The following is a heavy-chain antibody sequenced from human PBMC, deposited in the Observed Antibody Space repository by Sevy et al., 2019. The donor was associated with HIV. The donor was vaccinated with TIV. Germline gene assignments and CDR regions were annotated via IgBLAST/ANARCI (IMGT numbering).Heavy chain of an antibody. CDR3: TRWSGSQSIFDY. J-gene: IGHJ4*02. CDR1: GFIFGDYG. D-gene: IGHD1-26*01. V-gene: IGHV3-49*04. Sequence: GGSLRLSCTASGFIFGDYGMSWVRHAPGEGLEWIAFFKSKIHGGTTENAASVKGRFTISRDDSKNIVYLQMSNLKTEDTAVYYCTRWSGSQSIFDYWGQGTLVTVSS. CDR2: FKSKIHGGTT.